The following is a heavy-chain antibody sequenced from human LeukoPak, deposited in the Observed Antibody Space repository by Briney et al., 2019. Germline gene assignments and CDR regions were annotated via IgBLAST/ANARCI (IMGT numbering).Heavy chain of an antibody. V-gene: IGHV3-30*18. CDR1: GFTFSSYG. CDR2: ISYDGSNK. J-gene: IGHJ3*02. Sequence: GRSLRLSCAASGFTFSSYGMHWVRQAPGKGLEWVAVISYDGSNKYYADSVKRRFTISRDNSKNTLYLQMNSMRAKDTAVYYCANRVNWNDAPGAFDIWGQGTMVTVSS. CDR3: ANRVNWNDAPGAFDI. D-gene: IGHD1-1*01.